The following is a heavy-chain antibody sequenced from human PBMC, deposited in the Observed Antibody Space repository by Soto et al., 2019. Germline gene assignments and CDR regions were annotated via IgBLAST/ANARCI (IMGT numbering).Heavy chain of an antibody. CDR1: GFTFSSYS. Sequence: EVQLVESGGGLVKPGGSLRLSCAASGFTFSSYSMNWVRQAPGKGLEWVSSISSSSSYIYYADSVKGRFTISRDNAKNSMYLQMNSLRAEDTAVYYCARDSRAIAVDGTELDYWGQGTLVTVSS. CDR3: ARDSRAIAVDGTELDY. D-gene: IGHD6-19*01. J-gene: IGHJ4*02. V-gene: IGHV3-21*01. CDR2: ISSSSSYI.